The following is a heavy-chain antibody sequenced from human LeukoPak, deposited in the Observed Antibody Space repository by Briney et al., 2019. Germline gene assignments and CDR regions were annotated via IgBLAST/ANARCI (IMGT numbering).Heavy chain of an antibody. CDR3: ASLYSSGWYGNY. V-gene: IGHV4-39*01. Sequence: SETLSLTCTVSGGSISSSSYHWGWIRQPPGKGLEWIGSIYYAGITYYNPSLKSRVTISVDTSKNQFPLKLGSVTAADTAVYYCASLYSSGWYGNYWGQGTLVTVSS. J-gene: IGHJ4*02. CDR2: IYYAGIT. D-gene: IGHD6-19*01. CDR1: GGSISSSSYH.